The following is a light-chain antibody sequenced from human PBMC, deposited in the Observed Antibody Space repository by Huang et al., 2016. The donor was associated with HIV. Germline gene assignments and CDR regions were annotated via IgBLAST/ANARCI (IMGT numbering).Light chain of an antibody. J-gene: IGKJ4*01. V-gene: IGKV3-15*01. CDR2: RPS. Sequence: EIVMTQSPVSLSVSPGERVTISCRASKSASNNLAWYQQKPGQAPRLLIYRPSTRATGIPARFSGSGSGTEFTLTISSLQSEDFAVYYCQQYNIWPLTFGGGTKVEIE. CDR1: KSASNN. CDR3: QQYNIWPLT.